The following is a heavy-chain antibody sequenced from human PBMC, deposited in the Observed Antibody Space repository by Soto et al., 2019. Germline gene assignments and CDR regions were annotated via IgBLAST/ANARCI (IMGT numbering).Heavy chain of an antibody. CDR1: GFTFSDYY. J-gene: IGHJ3*02. D-gene: IGHD4-17*01. CDR3: ARRRDYGVVYAFDI. CDR2: ISSSGSTI. Sequence: GGSLRLSCAASGFTFSDYYMSWIRQAPGKGLEWVSYISSSGSTIYYADSVKGRVTISVDTSKNQFSLKPSSVTAADTAVYYCARRRDYGVVYAFDIWGQGTMVTVSS. V-gene: IGHV3-11*01.